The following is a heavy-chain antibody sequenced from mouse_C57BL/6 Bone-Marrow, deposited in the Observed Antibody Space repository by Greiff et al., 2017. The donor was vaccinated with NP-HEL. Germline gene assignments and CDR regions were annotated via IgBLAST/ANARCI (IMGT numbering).Heavy chain of an antibody. CDR3: AIPGSSFSYWYFDV. CDR2: IHPSDSDT. D-gene: IGHD1-1*01. CDR1: GYTFTSYW. Sequence: VQLQQPGAELVKPGASVKVSCKASGYTFTSYWMHWVKQRPGQGLEWIGGIHPSDSDTNYNQKFKGKATLTVDKSSSTAYMQLSILTSEDSAVYYCAIPGSSFSYWYFDVWGTGTTVTVSS. V-gene: IGHV1-74*01. J-gene: IGHJ1*03.